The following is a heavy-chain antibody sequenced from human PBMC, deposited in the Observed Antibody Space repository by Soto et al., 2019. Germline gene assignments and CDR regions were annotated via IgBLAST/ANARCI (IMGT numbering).Heavy chain of an antibody. CDR3: AGKPNALYYFDY. Sequence: QVQLQESGPGLVNPSQTLSLTCAASGGSISSHDYYWSWIRQHPAKGLEWIGYIHNSGVTYYNPSLRRRXXMXVXXAKNQVSLKLTSVTAADTAVYYCAGKPNALYYFDYWGQGTLVTVSS. J-gene: IGHJ4*02. CDR2: IHNSGVT. D-gene: IGHD2-8*01. V-gene: IGHV4-31*11. CDR1: GGSISSHDYY.